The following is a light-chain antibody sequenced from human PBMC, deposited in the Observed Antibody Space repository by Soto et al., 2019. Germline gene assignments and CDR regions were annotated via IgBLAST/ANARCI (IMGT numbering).Light chain of an antibody. Sequence: QSALTQPASVSGSPGQSITISCTGTSSDVGGYNYVSWYQQHPGKAPKLMIYEVSNRPSGVSNRFSGSKSGNTASLTISGLQAEDAADYYCSSYTSSSSVFGGGTKVTVL. V-gene: IGLV2-14*01. CDR3: SSYTSSSSV. J-gene: IGLJ3*02. CDR2: EVS. CDR1: SSDVGGYNY.